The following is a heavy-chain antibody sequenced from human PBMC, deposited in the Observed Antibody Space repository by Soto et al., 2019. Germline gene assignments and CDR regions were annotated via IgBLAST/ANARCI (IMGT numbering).Heavy chain of an antibody. CDR3: ARGQRFSDWFDP. Sequence: SETLSLTCTVSGGSMSSYYWTWIRQPAGKGLEWIGRVYSSGGTHYNPSLKSRVTISIDMSKNQFSLRLLSVTDADTAVYFCARGQRFSDWFDPWGQGTLVTVSS. D-gene: IGHD3-3*01. CDR2: VYSSGGT. J-gene: IGHJ5*02. CDR1: GGSMSSYY. V-gene: IGHV4-4*07.